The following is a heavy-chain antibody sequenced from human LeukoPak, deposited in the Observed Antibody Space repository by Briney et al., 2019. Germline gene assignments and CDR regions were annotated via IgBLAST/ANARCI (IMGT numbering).Heavy chain of an antibody. CDR1: GFNFAVYA. Sequence: PGGSLRLSCAASGFNFAVYAMNWVRQAPGKGLEWVSTIDSSGVTHYADSVKGRFTISRDNPKNTLYLQTTSLRAEDTAVYYCAKDNVIVPAAPYGMDVWGQGTTVTVSS. J-gene: IGHJ6*02. D-gene: IGHD2-2*01. CDR3: AKDNVIVPAAPYGMDV. CDR2: IDSSGVT. V-gene: IGHV3-23*01.